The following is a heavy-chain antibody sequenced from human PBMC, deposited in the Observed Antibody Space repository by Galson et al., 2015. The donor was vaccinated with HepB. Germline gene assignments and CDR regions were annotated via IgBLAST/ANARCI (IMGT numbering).Heavy chain of an antibody. D-gene: IGHD1-1*01. CDR1: GFTFSSNS. CDR3: AREDQTENFDY. V-gene: IGHV3-21*01. CDR2: ISGSGSHR. J-gene: IGHJ4*02. Sequence: SLRLSCAGSGFTFSSNSMNWVRQAPGKGLEWVSSISGSGSHRYYIDSVKGRFTISRDNAKNSLYLQMDSLRAEDTAVYFCAREDQTENFDYWGQGTLVTVPS.